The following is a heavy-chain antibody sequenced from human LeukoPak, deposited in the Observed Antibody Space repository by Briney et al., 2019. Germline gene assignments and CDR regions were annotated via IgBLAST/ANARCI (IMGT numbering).Heavy chain of an antibody. Sequence: GGSLRLSCAASGFTFSSYGMHWVCQAPGKGLEWVAVIWYDGSNKYYADSVKGRFTISRDNSKNTLYLQMNSLRAEDTAVYYCARDRDINYYMDVWGKGTTVTVSS. V-gene: IGHV3-33*01. J-gene: IGHJ6*03. D-gene: IGHD2-15*01. CDR2: IWYDGSNK. CDR3: ARDRDINYYMDV. CDR1: GFTFSSYG.